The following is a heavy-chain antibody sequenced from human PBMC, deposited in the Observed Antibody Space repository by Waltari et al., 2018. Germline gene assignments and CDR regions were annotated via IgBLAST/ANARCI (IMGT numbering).Heavy chain of an antibody. V-gene: IGHV4-34*01. CDR3: ARSPILRYFDWLPHSPTDFDY. CDR1: GGSFSGYY. CDR2: INHSGST. Sequence: QVQLQQWGAGLLKPSETLSLTCAVYGGSFSGYYWSWIRQPTGKGLEWIGEINHSGSTNYNPSLKIRVTISVDTSKNQFSLKLSSVTAADTAVYYCARSPILRYFDWLPHSPTDFDYWGQGTLVTVSS. D-gene: IGHD3-9*01. J-gene: IGHJ4*02.